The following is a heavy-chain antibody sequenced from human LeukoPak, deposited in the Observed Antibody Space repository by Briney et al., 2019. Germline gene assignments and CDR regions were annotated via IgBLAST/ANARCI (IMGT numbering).Heavy chain of an antibody. CDR2: IYHSGST. Sequence: PSETLSLTCAVSGGSISSGGYSWSWNRQPPGKGLEWIGYIYHSGSTYYNPSLKSRVTISVDRSKNQFSLKLSSVTAADTAVYYCARVRGVVVTAIFDYWGQGTLVTVSS. CDR3: ARVRGVVVTAIFDY. CDR1: GGSISSGGYS. V-gene: IGHV4-30-2*01. J-gene: IGHJ4*02. D-gene: IGHD2-21*02.